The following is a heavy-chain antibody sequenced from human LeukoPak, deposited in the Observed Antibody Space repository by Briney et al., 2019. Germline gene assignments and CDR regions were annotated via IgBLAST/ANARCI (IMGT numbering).Heavy chain of an antibody. Sequence: SGGSLRLSCAASGFTFSSYAMSWVRQAPGKGLEWVSAISGSGGSTYYADSVKGRFTISRDNSKNTLYLQMNSLRAEDTAVYYCAKAYCGGDCYWVDYFDYWGQGTLVTVSS. CDR3: AKAYCGGDCYWVDYFDY. D-gene: IGHD2-21*02. CDR2: ISGSGGST. V-gene: IGHV3-23*01. J-gene: IGHJ4*02. CDR1: GFTFSSYA.